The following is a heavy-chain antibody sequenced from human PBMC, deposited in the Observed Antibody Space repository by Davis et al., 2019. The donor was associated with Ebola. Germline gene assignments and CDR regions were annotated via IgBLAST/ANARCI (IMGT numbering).Heavy chain of an antibody. CDR1: GFTFSGYG. D-gene: IGHD2-2*01. V-gene: IGHV3-23*01. Sequence: GESLKISCAASGFTFSGYGMSWVRQAPGKGLEWVSGISGSGSSTRYVDSVKGRFTISRDNSKNTLYLQMNSLRAEDTAVYYCVCGVVVPAALVKYYFDYWGQGTLVTVSS. CDR2: ISGSGSST. J-gene: IGHJ4*02. CDR3: VCGVVVPAALVKYYFDY.